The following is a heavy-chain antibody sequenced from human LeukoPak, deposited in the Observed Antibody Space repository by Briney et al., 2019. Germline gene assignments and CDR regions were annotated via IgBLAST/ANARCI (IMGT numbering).Heavy chain of an antibody. CDR2: IVVGTGNT. J-gene: IGHJ4*02. Sequence: ASAKVSCKASGFTFSFSAIQWVRQARGQRLEWIGWIVVGTGNTNYAQNFQERVTITRDMSTNTAYMELSSLTSEDTGVYYCAAREIVGATLFDYWGQGTLVTVSS. CDR1: GFTFSFSA. CDR3: AAREIVGATLFDY. V-gene: IGHV1-58*02. D-gene: IGHD1-26*01.